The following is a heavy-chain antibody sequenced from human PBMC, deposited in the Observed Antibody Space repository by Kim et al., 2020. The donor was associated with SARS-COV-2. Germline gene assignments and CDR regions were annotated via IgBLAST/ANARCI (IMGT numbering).Heavy chain of an antibody. CDR2: ISSSSSYI. Sequence: GGSLRLSCAASGFTFSSYSMNWVRQAPGKGLEWVSSISSSSSYIYYADSGKGRFTISRDNAKNSLYLQMNSLRAEDTAVYYCARSDYGGTIDYWGQGTLVTVSS. D-gene: IGHD4-17*01. CDR1: GFTFSSYS. J-gene: IGHJ4*02. CDR3: ARSDYGGTIDY. V-gene: IGHV3-21*01.